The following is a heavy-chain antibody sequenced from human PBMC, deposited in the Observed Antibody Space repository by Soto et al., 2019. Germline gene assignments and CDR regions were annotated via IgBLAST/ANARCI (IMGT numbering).Heavy chain of an antibody. D-gene: IGHD6-6*01. CDR2: ISGGGQST. Sequence: EVQVLESGGDSVQPGGSLRLSCAASGFTFSNYVISWVRQAPGKGLEWVSAISGGGQSTYYADSVKGRFTVFRDNSKNTLYLQMNSLRVEDTVTYYCAKGSASARPYYFDSWGQGSLVTVSS. CDR1: GFTFSNYV. CDR3: AKGSASARPYYFDS. V-gene: IGHV3-23*01. J-gene: IGHJ4*02.